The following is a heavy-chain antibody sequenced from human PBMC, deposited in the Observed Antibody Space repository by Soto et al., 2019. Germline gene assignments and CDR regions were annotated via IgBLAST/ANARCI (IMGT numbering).Heavy chain of an antibody. V-gene: IGHV1-18*01. Sequence: QVPLVQSGAEMKRPGASVKVSCKASGYMFRSYGISWVRQAPGQGLKWMGWISAFNGNTNYPQNLQGRVTMTTDTSTSTAYMELRTLRSDDSAMYYCARDGGYGAGSHFDYCGQGTLVTVSS. CDR2: ISAFNGNT. CDR1: GYMFRSYG. J-gene: IGHJ4*02. D-gene: IGHD3-10*01. CDR3: ARDGGYGAGSHFDY.